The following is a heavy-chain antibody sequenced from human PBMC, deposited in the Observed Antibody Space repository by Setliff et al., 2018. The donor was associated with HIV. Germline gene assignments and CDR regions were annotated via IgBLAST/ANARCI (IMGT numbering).Heavy chain of an antibody. Sequence: SVKVSCKASGFTFISSAMQWVRQARGQRLEWIGWIVVDSGNTNYAQKFQERVTITRDMSTSTAYMELSSLRSDDTAVYYCARGTLGDTSGWFFDFWGQGTLVTVSS. D-gene: IGHD6-19*01. CDR1: GFTFISSA. CDR2: IVVDSGNT. CDR3: ARGTLGDTSGWFFDF. V-gene: IGHV1-58*02. J-gene: IGHJ4*02.